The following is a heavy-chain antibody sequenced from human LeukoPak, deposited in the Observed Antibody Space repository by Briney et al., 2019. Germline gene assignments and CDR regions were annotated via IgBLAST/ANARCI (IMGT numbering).Heavy chain of an antibody. J-gene: IGHJ4*02. D-gene: IGHD6-19*01. CDR1: GYTFTGYY. V-gene: IGHV1-2*06. CDR3: ARGDPFRLGYVDY. Sequence: ASVKVSCKASGYTFTGYYMHWVRQAPGQGLEWMGRINPNSGGTNYAQKFQGRVTMTRDTSISTAYMELSRLRSDDTAVYHCARGDPFRLGYVDYWGQGTLVTVSS. CDR2: INPNSGGT.